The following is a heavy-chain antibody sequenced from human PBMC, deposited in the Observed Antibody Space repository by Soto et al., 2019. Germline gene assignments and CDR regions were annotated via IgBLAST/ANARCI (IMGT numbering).Heavy chain of an antibody. CDR2: INPNSGGT. V-gene: IGHV1-2*04. CDR3: ARDSVVVVPAANFDYFDY. D-gene: IGHD2-2*01. J-gene: IGHJ4*02. CDR1: GYTFTGYY. Sequence: ASVKVSCKASGYTFTGYYMHWVRQAPGQGLEWMGWINPNSGGTNYAQKFQGWVTMTRDTSISTAYMELSRLRSDDTAVYYCARDSVVVVPAANFDYFDYWGQGTLVTVSS.